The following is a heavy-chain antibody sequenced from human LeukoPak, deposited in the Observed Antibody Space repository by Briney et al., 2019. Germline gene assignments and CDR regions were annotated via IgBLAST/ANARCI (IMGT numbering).Heavy chain of an antibody. CDR1: GYIFTSYW. D-gene: IGHD3-22*01. CDR3: ARLPSYYYDSSGYPPDY. V-gene: IGHV5-51*01. J-gene: IGHJ4*02. CDR2: IYPDDSDT. Sequence: GESLKISCKGSGYIFTSYWIGWVRQMPGKGLEWMGIIYPDDSDTRYSPSFQGQVTISADKSISTAYLQWSSLKASDTAMYYCARLPSYYYDSSGYPPDYWGQGTLVTVSS.